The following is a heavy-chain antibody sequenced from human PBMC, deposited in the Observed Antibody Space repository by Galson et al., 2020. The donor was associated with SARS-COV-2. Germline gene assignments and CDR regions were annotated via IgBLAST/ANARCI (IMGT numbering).Heavy chain of an antibody. CDR2: IYYSGST. J-gene: IGHJ6*02. CDR1: GGSISSYY. CDR3: ARDSPGADGMDV. Sequence: ASETLSLTCTVSGGSISSYYWSWIRQPPGKGLEWIGYIYYSGSTNYNPSLKSRVTISVDTSKNQFSLKLSSVTAADTAVYYCARDSPGADGMDVWGQGTTVTVSS. V-gene: IGHV4-59*01.